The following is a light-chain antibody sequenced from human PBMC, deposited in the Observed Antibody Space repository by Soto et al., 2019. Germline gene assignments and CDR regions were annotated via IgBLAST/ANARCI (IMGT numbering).Light chain of an antibody. CDR1: SSDVGAYNY. CDR3: SSYTSSSTSVV. CDR2: DVS. Sequence: QSALTQPASVSGSPGQSIAISCTGTSSDVGAYNYVSWYQQYPGKAPKLIIYDVSLRPSGVSDRFSGSKSGNTASLTISGLQAEDEADYYCSSYTSSSTSVVFGGGTKLTVL. V-gene: IGLV2-14*03. J-gene: IGLJ2*01.